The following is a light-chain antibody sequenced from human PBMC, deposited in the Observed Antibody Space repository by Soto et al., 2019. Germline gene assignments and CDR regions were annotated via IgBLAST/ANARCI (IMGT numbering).Light chain of an antibody. Sequence: QPVLTQSPSASASLGASVKLTCTLSSGHSTYAIAWLQQQPEKGPRYLMKLNSDGSHMKGDGIPDRFSGSSSGAERYLSIAILQSEDEADYYCQTWGTGIQVFGGGTKVTVL. CDR2: LNSDGSH. CDR3: QTWGTGIQV. V-gene: IGLV4-69*01. J-gene: IGLJ3*02. CDR1: SGHSTYA.